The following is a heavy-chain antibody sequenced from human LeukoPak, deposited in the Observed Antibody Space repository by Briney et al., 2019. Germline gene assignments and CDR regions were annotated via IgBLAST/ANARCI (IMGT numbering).Heavy chain of an antibody. CDR1: GFTLSSHW. J-gene: IGHJ5*02. Sequence: GGSLRLSCAASGFTLSSHWMHWVRQVQGKGLLWVARINHDGGRTSYADSVKGRFTISRDNDKNTLYLQMNSLRAEDTAVYYCARENIVTTMAPDLWGQGALVTVSS. D-gene: IGHD5-12*01. V-gene: IGHV3-74*03. CDR3: ARENIVTTMAPDL. CDR2: INHDGGRT.